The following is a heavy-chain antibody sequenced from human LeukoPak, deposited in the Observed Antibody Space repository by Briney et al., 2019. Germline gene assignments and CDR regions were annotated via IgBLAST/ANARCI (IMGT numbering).Heavy chain of an antibody. Sequence: GGSLRLSCVASGFPFSSYWMTWVRQAPGKGLEWVANIKQDGSKKSYVDSVKGRFTISRDNAKNSLYLQMNSLRAEDTAVYYCAKLTTSWGQGTLVTVSS. CDR3: AKLTTS. CDR2: IKQDGSKK. J-gene: IGHJ4*02. V-gene: IGHV3-7*03. D-gene: IGHD4-11*01. CDR1: GFPFSSYW.